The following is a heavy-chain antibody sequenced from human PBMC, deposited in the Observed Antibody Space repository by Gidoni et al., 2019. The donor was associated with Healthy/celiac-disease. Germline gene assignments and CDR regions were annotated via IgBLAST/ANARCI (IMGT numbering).Heavy chain of an antibody. Sequence: QLQLQESGPGLVKPSETLSLTCTVSGGSISSSSYYWGWIRQPPGKGLEWIGSIYYSGSTYYNPSLKSRVTISVDTSKNQFSLKLSSVTAADTAVYYCARAHDYGAYFDYWGQGTLVTVSS. CDR1: GGSISSSSYY. J-gene: IGHJ4*02. CDR2: IYYSGST. CDR3: ARAHDYGAYFDY. D-gene: IGHD4-17*01. V-gene: IGHV4-39*07.